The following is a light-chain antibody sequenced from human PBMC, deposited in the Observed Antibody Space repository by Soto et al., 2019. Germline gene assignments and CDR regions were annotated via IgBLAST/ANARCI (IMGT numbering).Light chain of an antibody. CDR1: QSISLSS. CDR2: GAS. V-gene: IGKV3-20*01. J-gene: IGKJ2*01. Sequence: PGERATLSCRASQSISLSSLAWYQQKPGQAPRRLIYGASTRATGISDRLSGSGSGTYFVLTISRLEPEDFAVYYCLNYDNSPRYTFGQGTKLEIK. CDR3: LNYDNSPRYT.